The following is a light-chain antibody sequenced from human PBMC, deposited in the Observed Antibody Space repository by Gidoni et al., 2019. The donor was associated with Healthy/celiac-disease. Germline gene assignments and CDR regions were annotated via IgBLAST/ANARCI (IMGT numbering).Light chain of an antibody. J-gene: IGLJ1*01. Sequence: QSVPTPPPPASGTPGPMVTISCSGTGSTIGSHTVNCYHQLPGTAPKLLIYSNNQRPSGVPDRFSGSKSGTSASLAISGLQSEDEADYYCAAWDDSLNASYVFGTGTKVTVL. V-gene: IGLV1-44*01. CDR2: SNN. CDR1: GSTIGSHT. CDR3: AAWDDSLNASYV.